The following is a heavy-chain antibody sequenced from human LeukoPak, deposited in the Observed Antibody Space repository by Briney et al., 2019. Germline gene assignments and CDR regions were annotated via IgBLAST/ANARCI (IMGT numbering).Heavy chain of an antibody. CDR1: GFTFSTSW. Sequence: GGSLRLSCAASGFTFSTSWMTWVRQAPGKGPAWVAVISHDGSYKHYEDSVKGRFTISRDNSKNTLYLQMNSLSDEDTAVYYCAKEDYFNSGSYPGHWGQGTLVTVSS. CDR2: ISHDGSYK. CDR3: AKEDYFNSGSYPGH. D-gene: IGHD3-10*01. V-gene: IGHV3-30*18. J-gene: IGHJ4*02.